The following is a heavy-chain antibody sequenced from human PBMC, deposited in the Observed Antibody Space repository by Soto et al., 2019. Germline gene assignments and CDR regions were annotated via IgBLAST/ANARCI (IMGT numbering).Heavy chain of an antibody. CDR1: GFTFSSYA. V-gene: IGHV3-23*04. CDR2: ISGSGGST. CDR3: AKTAGIVVVVAATQNDY. J-gene: IGHJ4*02. D-gene: IGHD2-15*01. Sequence: EQLVESGGGVVQPGRSLTLSCAGSGFTFSSYAMSWVRQAPGKGLEWVSAISGSGGSTYYADSVKGRFTISRDNSKNTLYLQMNSLRAEDTAVYYCAKTAGIVVVVAATQNDYWGQGTLVTVSS.